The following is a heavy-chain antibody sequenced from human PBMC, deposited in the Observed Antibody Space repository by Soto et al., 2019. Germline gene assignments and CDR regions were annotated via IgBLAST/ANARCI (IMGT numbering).Heavy chain of an antibody. Sequence: EVELVESGGGLVQPGRSLRLSCTTSGFTFDDYAMHWVRQAPGKGLAWVSGITWNSDIIDYADSVKGRFTVSRDNAKNSLYLQMNSLRAEDTALYYCAKELGPAPSRDFWGQGTLVTVSS. D-gene: IGHD7-27*01. J-gene: IGHJ4*02. CDR3: AKELGPAPSRDF. V-gene: IGHV3-9*01. CDR1: GFTFDDYA. CDR2: ITWNSDII.